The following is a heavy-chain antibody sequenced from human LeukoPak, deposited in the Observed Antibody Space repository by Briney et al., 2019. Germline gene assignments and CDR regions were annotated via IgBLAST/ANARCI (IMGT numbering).Heavy chain of an antibody. D-gene: IGHD3-3*01. CDR3: AKDAASTIFGLDY. CDR2: IRYDGSNK. J-gene: IGHJ4*02. V-gene: IGHV3-30*02. Sequence: QPGGSLRLSCAASGFTFSSYGMHWVRQAPGKGLEWVAFIRYDGSNKYYADSVKGRFTISRDNSKNTLYLQMNSLRAEDTAVYYCAKDAASTIFGLDYWGQGTLVTVSS. CDR1: GFTFSSYG.